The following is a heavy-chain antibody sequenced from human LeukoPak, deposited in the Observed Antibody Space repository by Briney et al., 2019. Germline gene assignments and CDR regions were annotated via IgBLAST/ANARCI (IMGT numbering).Heavy chain of an antibody. D-gene: IGHD6-13*01. Sequence: GGSLRLSCAASGFTFSSYSMNWVRQAPGKGLEWVSSISSSSSYIYYADSVKGRFTISRDNAKNSLYPQMNSLRAEDTAVYYCARYSSRGFSVRAFDIWGQGTMVTVSS. CDR2: ISSSSSYI. V-gene: IGHV3-21*01. CDR1: GFTFSSYS. CDR3: ARYSSRGFSVRAFDI. J-gene: IGHJ3*02.